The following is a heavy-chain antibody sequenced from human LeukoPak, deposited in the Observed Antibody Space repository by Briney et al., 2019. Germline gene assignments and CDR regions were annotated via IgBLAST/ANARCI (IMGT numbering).Heavy chain of an antibody. V-gene: IGHV3-30*18. D-gene: IGHD5-24*01. Sequence: GGPLRLPWAASGFTFSSYGMHGVRQAPGKGLAGVAVISYDGSNKYYADSVKGRFTISRDNSKNTLYLQMNSLRAEDTAVYYCAKDLGWPPDYWGQGTLVTVSS. CDR2: ISYDGSNK. J-gene: IGHJ4*02. CDR1: GFTFSSYG. CDR3: AKDLGWPPDY.